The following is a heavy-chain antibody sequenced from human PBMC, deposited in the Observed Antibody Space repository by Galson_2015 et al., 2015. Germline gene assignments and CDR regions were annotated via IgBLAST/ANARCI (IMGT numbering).Heavy chain of an antibody. V-gene: IGHV3-48*02. Sequence: SLRLSCAASGFTFSSYSMNWVRQAPGKGLEWVSYISSSSSTIYYADSVKGRFTISRDNAKNSLYLQMNSLRDEDTAVYYCARGSSLEYSSSLFYYYYWYFDLWGRGTLVTVSS. J-gene: IGHJ2*01. CDR3: ARGSSLEYSSSLFYYYYWYFDL. D-gene: IGHD6-6*01. CDR1: GFTFSSYS. CDR2: ISSSSSTI.